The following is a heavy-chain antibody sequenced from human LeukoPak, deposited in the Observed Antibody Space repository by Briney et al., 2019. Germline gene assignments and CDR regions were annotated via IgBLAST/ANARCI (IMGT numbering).Heavy chain of an antibody. V-gene: IGHV3-23*01. CDR3: AKDTRITMVRGVIPKKGFDY. CDR1: GFTFSSYA. Sequence: GASLRLSCAASGFTFSSYAVSWVRQAPGKGLEWVSAISGSGGSTYYADSVKGRFTISRDNSKNTLYLQMNSLRAEDTAVYYCAKDTRITMVRGVIPKKGFDYWGQGTLVTVSS. CDR2: ISGSGGST. J-gene: IGHJ4*02. D-gene: IGHD3-10*01.